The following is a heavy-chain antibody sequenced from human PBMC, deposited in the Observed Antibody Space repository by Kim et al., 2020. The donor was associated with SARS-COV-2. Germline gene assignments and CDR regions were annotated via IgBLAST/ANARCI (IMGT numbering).Heavy chain of an antibody. D-gene: IGHD6-13*01. Sequence: SDTLSLTCTVSGGSISSYYWSWIRQPPGKGLEWIGYIYYSGSTNYNPSLKSRVTISVDTSKNQFSLKLSSVTAADTAVYYCARGGSPSYSSPFNWFDPWGQGTLVTVSS. CDR1: GGSISSYY. CDR2: IYYSGST. CDR3: ARGGSPSYSSPFNWFDP. J-gene: IGHJ5*02. V-gene: IGHV4-59*13.